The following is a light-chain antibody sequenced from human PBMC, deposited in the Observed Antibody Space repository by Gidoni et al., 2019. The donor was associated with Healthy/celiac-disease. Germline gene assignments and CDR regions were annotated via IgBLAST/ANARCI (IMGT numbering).Light chain of an antibody. CDR1: QSVNSN. CDR3: QQYNNWPWT. V-gene: IGKV3-15*01. Sequence: EIVMTQSPATLSVSPGERATLSCRASQSVNSNLAWYQQKPGQAPRLLIYGASTRATGIPARFSGSGSGTEFTLTISSLQSEDFAVYYCQQYNNWPWTFGQXTKVEIK. J-gene: IGKJ1*01. CDR2: GAS.